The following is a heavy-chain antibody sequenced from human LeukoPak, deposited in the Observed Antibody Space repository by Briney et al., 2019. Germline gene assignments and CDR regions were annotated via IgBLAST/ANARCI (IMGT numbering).Heavy chain of an antibody. CDR3: ARAPTVSVGYCSSASCQADY. CDR1: GGTFSSYA. V-gene: IGHV1-69*04. CDR2: IIPILGIA. Sequence: SVNVSCKASGGTFSSYAISWVRQAPGQGLEWMGRIIPILGIANYAQKFQGRVTITADKSTSTAYMELSSLRSEDTAVYYCARAPTVSVGYCSSASCQADYWGQGTLVTVSS. J-gene: IGHJ4*02. D-gene: IGHD2-2*01.